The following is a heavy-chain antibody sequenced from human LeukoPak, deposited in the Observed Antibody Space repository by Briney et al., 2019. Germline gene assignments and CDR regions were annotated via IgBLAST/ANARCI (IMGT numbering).Heavy chain of an antibody. D-gene: IGHD6-13*01. J-gene: IGHJ4*02. CDR2: FDPEDGET. Sequence: GASVEVSCKVSGYTLTELSMRWVRQAPGKGLEWMGRFDPEDGETIYAQKFQGRVTMTEDTSTNTAYMELSSLRSDDTAVYFCARDGFSSSWYLDYWGQGTLVTVSS. V-gene: IGHV1-24*01. CDR3: ARDGFSSSWYLDY. CDR1: GYTLTELS.